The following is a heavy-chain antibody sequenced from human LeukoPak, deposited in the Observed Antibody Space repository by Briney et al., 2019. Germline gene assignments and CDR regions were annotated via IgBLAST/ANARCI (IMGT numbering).Heavy chain of an antibody. CDR3: AKDLTEVDFWSGDY. D-gene: IGHD3-3*01. V-gene: IGHV3-23*01. CDR2: ISGSGGST. CDR1: GFTFSSYA. J-gene: IGHJ4*02. Sequence: GGSLRLSCAASGFTFSSYAMSWVRQAPGKGLEWVSAISGSGGSTYYADSVKGRFTISRDNSKNALYLQMNSLRAEDTAVYYCAKDLTEVDFWSGDYWGQGTLVTVSS.